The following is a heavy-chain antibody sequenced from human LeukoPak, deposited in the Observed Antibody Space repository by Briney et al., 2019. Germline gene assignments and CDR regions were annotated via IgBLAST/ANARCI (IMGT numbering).Heavy chain of an antibody. CDR2: INWNGGST. CDR1: GFTFDDYG. V-gene: IGHV3-20*04. D-gene: IGHD5-18*01. Sequence: GGSLRLSCAASGFTFDDYGMSWVRQAPRKGLEWVSGINWNGGSTGYADSIKGRFTISRDNAKNSLYLQMNSLRAEDTALYYCARRVDTAMALDYWGQGTLVTVSS. CDR3: ARRVDTAMALDY. J-gene: IGHJ4*02.